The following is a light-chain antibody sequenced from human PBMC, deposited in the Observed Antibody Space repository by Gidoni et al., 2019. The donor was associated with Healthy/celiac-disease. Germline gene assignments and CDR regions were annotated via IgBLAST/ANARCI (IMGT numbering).Light chain of an antibody. CDR2: AAS. CDR1: QSISSY. Sequence: IQMTQSPSSLSASVGDRVTITCRASQSISSYLNWYQQKPGKAPKLLIYAASSLQSGVPSRFSGSGSGTDVTLTISSLQPEDFATYYCQQSYSTPLTFGQXTKVEIK. V-gene: IGKV1-39*01. J-gene: IGKJ1*01. CDR3: QQSYSTPLT.